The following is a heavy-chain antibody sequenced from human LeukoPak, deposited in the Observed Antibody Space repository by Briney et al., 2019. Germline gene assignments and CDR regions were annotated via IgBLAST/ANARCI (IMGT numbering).Heavy chain of an antibody. D-gene: IGHD6-13*01. V-gene: IGHV1-46*01. CDR3: ARAIGGAGTVGGFYY. CDR2: INPSGGST. CDR1: GYTFTSYY. J-gene: IGHJ4*02. Sequence: ASVKVSCKASGYTFTSYYMHWVRQAPGQGLEWMVIINPSGGSTSYAQKFQGRVTMTRDTSTSTVYMELSSLRSEDTAVYYCARAIGGAGTVGGFYYWGQGTLVTVSS.